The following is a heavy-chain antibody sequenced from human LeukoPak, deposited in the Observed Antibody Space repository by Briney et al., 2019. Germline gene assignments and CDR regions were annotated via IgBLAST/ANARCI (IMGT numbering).Heavy chain of an antibody. V-gene: IGHV3-43*02. CDR3: ARAMVRGVIRFFDY. CDR1: GFSFSNYG. CDR2: ISGDGGST. D-gene: IGHD3-10*01. Sequence: GGSLRLSCAASGFSFSNYGMNWVRQAPGKGLEWVSLISGDGGSTYYADSVKGRFTISRDNSKNSLYLQMNSLRTEDTALYYCARAMVRGVIRFFDYWGQGTLVTVSS. J-gene: IGHJ4*02.